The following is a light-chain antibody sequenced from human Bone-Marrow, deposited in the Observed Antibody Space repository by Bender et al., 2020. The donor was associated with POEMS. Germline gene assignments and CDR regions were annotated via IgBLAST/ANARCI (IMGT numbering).Light chain of an antibody. J-gene: IGLJ3*02. V-gene: IGLV2-14*02. CDR1: SSDVGSHDL. CDR3: SSFTSSSTVV. CDR2: EGS. Sequence: QSALSQPASVSGSPGQSITISCSGTSSDVGSHDLVSWYQQHPGKAPKLMIYEGSRRPSGISNRFSGSKSGNTASLTISGLQAEDEADYYCSSFTSSSTVVFGGGTKLTVL.